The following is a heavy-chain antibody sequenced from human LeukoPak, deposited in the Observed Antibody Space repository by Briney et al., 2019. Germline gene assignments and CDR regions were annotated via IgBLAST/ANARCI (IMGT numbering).Heavy chain of an antibody. CDR1: GFTFSSYW. D-gene: IGHD6-13*01. CDR3: ARSYSSSWYFYRPYYFDY. J-gene: IGHJ4*02. Sequence: GGSLRLSCAASGFTFSSYWMSWVRQAPGKGLEWVANMKQDGSEKYYVDSVKGRFTISRDNAKNSLYLQMNSLRAEDTAVYYCARSYSSSWYFYRPYYFDYWGQGTLVTVSS. V-gene: IGHV3-7*01. CDR2: MKQDGSEK.